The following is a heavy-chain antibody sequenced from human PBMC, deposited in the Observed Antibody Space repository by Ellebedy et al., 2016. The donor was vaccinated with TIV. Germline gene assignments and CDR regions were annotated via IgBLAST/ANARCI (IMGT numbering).Heavy chain of an antibody. V-gene: IGHV3-23*01. CDR1: GFIISGDW. CDR3: AKDRTPGDGYWVFDF. Sequence: PGGSLRLSCAASGFIISGDWMSWVRQAQGKGLQWVSSLSGSGGHTYYADPVKGRFTISRDNSKSTLDLQMSSLRAEDTAVYYCAKDRTPGDGYWVFDFWGQGTLVTVST. CDR2: LSGSGGHT. D-gene: IGHD5-18*01. J-gene: IGHJ4*02.